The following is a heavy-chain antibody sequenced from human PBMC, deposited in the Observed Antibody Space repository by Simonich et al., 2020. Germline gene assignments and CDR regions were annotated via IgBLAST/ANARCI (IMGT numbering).Heavy chain of an antibody. Sequence: QVQLVQSGAEVKKPGASVKVSCKASGYTFTGYYMHWVRQAPGQGLGWMGWINPKRGGTNYDQKFQGRVTMTRDTSISTAYMELSRLRSDDTAVYYCARVRFEAFDIWGQGTMVTVSS. CDR3: ARVRFEAFDI. CDR1: GYTFTGYY. CDR2: INPKRGGT. J-gene: IGHJ3*02. V-gene: IGHV1-2*02.